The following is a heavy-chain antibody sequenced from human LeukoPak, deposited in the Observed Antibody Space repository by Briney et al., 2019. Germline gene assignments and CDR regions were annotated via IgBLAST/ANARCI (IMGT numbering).Heavy chain of an antibody. CDR3: ARHKDSSGGSHFDP. J-gene: IGHJ5*02. Sequence: SETLSLTCTVSGGSISSYYWSWTRQPPGKGLEWIGYIYYSGSTNYNPSLKSRVTISVDTSKNQFSLKLSSVTAADTAVYYCARHKDSSGGSHFDPWAREPRVTVSS. V-gene: IGHV4-59*08. D-gene: IGHD6-25*01. CDR1: GGSISSYY. CDR2: IYYSGST.